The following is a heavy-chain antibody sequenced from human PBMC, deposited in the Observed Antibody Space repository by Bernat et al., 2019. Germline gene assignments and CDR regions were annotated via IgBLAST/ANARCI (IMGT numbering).Heavy chain of an antibody. J-gene: IGHJ3*02. V-gene: IGHV1-2*06. CDR1: GYTFTGYY. Sequence: QVQLVQSGAEVKKPGASVKVSCKASGYTFTGYYMHGVRQAPGQGLEWMGRINPNSGGTNYAQKFQGRVTMTRDTSISTAYMGLSRLGSDDTAVYYCARDREGYGAPDAFDIWGQGTMVTVSS. CDR3: ARDREGYGAPDAFDI. CDR2: INPNSGGT. D-gene: IGHD4-17*01.